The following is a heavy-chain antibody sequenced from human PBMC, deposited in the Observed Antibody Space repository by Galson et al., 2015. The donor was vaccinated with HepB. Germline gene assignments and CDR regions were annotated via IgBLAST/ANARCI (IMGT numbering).Heavy chain of an antibody. J-gene: IGHJ6*02. Sequence: SVKVSCKASGGTFSRYAISWVRQAPGQELEWMGGIVPIFGTANYAQKFQGRVTITADESTSTAYMELSSLRSEDTAVYYCARGRDYYDSSGYSIGMGMDVWGQGTTVTVSS. V-gene: IGHV1-69*13. CDR1: GGTFSRYA. CDR2: IVPIFGTA. D-gene: IGHD3-22*01. CDR3: ARGRDYYDSSGYSIGMGMDV.